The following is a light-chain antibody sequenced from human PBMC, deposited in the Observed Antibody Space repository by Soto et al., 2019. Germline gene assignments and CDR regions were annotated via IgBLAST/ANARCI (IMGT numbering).Light chain of an antibody. V-gene: IGLV1-47*01. CDR3: AAWDDNLNGWV. Sequence: QSGLTQPPSASGTPGQRVIISCSGKTPNIGSNYVYWYRHLPGTAPQLLIYRNNQRPSGVPDRFSGSKSRTSAYLAISGLRSEDEADYYCAAWDDNLNGWVFGGGTKLTVL. J-gene: IGLJ3*02. CDR1: TPNIGSNY. CDR2: RNN.